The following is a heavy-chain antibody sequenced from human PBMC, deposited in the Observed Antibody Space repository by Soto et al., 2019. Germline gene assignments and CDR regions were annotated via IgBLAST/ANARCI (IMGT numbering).Heavy chain of an antibody. D-gene: IGHD1-1*01. J-gene: IGHJ3*02. CDR3: AKDLGSVGAFDI. V-gene: IGHV3-30*18. CDR2: ISYDGSNK. CDR1: GFTFSSYG. Sequence: QVQLLESGGGVVQPGRSLRLSCAASGFTFSSYGMHWVRQAPGKGLEWVAVISYDGSNKYYADSVKGRFTISRDNSKNTLYLQMNSLRAEDTAVYYCAKDLGSVGAFDIWGQGTMVTVSS.